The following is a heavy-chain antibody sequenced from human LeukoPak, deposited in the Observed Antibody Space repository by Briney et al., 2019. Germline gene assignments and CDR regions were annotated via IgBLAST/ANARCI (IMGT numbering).Heavy chain of an antibody. D-gene: IGHD1-1*01. V-gene: IGHV3-74*01. Sequence: AGGSLRLSCAASGFTFSGYWMHWVRQAPGKGLVWVSRSNGDGSSTSYADSVKGRFTISRDNPKNTLFLQMNSLRAEDTAVYYCARDPGNDGVLRWGQGTLVTVSS. J-gene: IGHJ4*02. CDR2: SNGDGSST. CDR3: ARDPGNDGVLR. CDR1: GFTFSGYW.